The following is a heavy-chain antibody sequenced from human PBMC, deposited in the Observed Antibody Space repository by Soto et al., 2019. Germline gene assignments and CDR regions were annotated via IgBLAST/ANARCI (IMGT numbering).Heavy chain of an antibody. D-gene: IGHD3-10*01. J-gene: IGHJ3*02. V-gene: IGHV3-11*01. CDR2: ISSGGGTTI. CDR3: AKAYRGSIFSGGSFDI. Sequence: GGSLRLSCAASGFTFSDYYMTWIRQAPGEGLEWLSYISSGGGTTIYYADSVKGGFTISRDNAKNSLFLRMNSLRAEETAVYYCAKAYRGSIFSGGSFDIWGQGTMVTVSS. CDR1: GFTFSDYY.